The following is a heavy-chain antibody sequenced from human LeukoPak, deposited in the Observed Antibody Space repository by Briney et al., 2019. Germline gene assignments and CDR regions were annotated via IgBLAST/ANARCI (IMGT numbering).Heavy chain of an antibody. CDR2: TYYSVSP. CDR3: GSTNYNPSLKRRVTISVDTSKNQFSLKLSSVTAADTAVYYCARGLRVRSDGYNYWFDP. J-gene: IGHJ5*02. D-gene: IGHD3-10*01. V-gene: IGHV4-59*01. CDR1: GGSIGSFY. Sequence: SETLSLTCTVSGGSIGSFYWSWIRQPPGKGMEWHGYTYYSVSPTLHPSLKSRVTISVDPPKDQSSLKLRALTAAAPAVYYSGSTNYNPSLKRRVTISVDTSKNQFSLKLSSVTAADTAVYYCARGLRVRSDGYNYWFDPWGQGTLVTVSS.